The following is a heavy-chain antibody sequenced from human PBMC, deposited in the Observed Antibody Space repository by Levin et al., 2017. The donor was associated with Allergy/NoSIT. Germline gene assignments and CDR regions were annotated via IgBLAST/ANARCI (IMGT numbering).Heavy chain of an antibody. Sequence: ASVKVSCKASGYTFIAYYIHWVRQAPGQGLEWMGWINPSNGATNFAQNFQGRVTMARDTSISTAYMEVSRLGSDDTAVYYCAREGGWYDYWGQGTLVTVSS. D-gene: IGHD6-19*01. J-gene: IGHJ4*02. V-gene: IGHV1-2*02. CDR3: AREGGWYDY. CDR1: GYTFIAYY. CDR2: INPSNGAT.